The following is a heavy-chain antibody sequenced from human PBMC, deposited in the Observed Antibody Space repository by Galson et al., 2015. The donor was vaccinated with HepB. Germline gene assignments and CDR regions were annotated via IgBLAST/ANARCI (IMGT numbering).Heavy chain of an antibody. D-gene: IGHD6-19*01. Sequence: CAISGDSVSSNSAAWNWIRQSPSRGLEWLGRTYYRSKWYNDYAVSVKSRITINPDTSKNQFSLQLNSVTPEDTAVYYCARDQGSGWYWHYYYYMDVWGKGTTVTVSS. CDR3: ARDQGSGWYWHYYYYMDV. CDR2: TYYRSKWYN. J-gene: IGHJ6*03. V-gene: IGHV6-1*01. CDR1: GDSVSSNSAA.